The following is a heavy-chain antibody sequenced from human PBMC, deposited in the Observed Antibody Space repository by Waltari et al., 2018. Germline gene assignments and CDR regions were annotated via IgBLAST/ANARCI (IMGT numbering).Heavy chain of an antibody. CDR2: ITGDGSVT. CDR3: VRGVAVAGNPNWFDP. CDR1: GFTFSTYW. D-gene: IGHD6-19*01. Sequence: EVQLVESGGGLVQPGGSLTLSCAASGFTFSTYWIHWDRQAPGKGPVWVARITGDGSVTGYADSVKGRFTISRDNAKNTVYLQMNSLRAEDSAFYYCVRGVAVAGNPNWFDPWGQGTLVTVSS. V-gene: IGHV3-74*01. J-gene: IGHJ5*02.